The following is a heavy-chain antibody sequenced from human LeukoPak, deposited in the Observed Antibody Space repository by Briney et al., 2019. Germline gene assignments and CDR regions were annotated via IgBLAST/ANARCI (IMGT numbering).Heavy chain of an antibody. Sequence: SETLSLTCTVSGGSISSYYWSWIRQPPGKGLEWIGYIYYSGSTNYNPSLKSRVTISVDTSKDQFSLKLSSVTAADTAVYYCARVMSVAGTSYFDYWGQGTLVTVSS. J-gene: IGHJ4*02. CDR2: IYYSGST. CDR3: ARVMSVAGTSYFDY. V-gene: IGHV4-59*01. D-gene: IGHD6-19*01. CDR1: GGSISSYY.